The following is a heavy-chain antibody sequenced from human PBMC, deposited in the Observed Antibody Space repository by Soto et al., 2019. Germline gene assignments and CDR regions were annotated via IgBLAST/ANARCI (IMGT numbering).Heavy chain of an antibody. J-gene: IGHJ6*02. Sequence: QAQLQTSGPGLVKPSETLSLPCTVSSVSINSFTNHYCSWIRQAPGKGLEWVGYISKSGFTRYNPSLSSRVTLSVDTSKNQFSLKLSSVTAADTALYFCATQGFGELHGLVDVWGQGTTVTVSS. CDR1: SVSINSFTNHY. CDR3: ATQGFGELHGLVDV. V-gene: IGHV4-59*08. D-gene: IGHD3-10*01. CDR2: ISKSGFT.